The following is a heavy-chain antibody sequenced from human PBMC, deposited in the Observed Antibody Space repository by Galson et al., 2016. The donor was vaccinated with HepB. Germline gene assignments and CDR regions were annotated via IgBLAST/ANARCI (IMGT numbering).Heavy chain of an antibody. D-gene: IGHD1-26*01. V-gene: IGHV3-21*01. J-gene: IGHJ4*02. CDR3: ARGDIVGAIFDY. CDR2: ISSSSSYI. CDR1: GFTFSSYS. Sequence: SLRLSCAASGFTFSSYSMNWVRQAPGKGLEWVSSISSSSSYIYYADSVKGRFTISRDNAKNSLYPQMNSPRAEDTAVYYCARGDIVGAIFDYWGQGTLVTVSS.